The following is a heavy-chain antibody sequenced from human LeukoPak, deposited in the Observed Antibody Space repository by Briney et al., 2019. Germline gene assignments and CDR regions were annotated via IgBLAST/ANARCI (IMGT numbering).Heavy chain of an antibody. CDR2: ISIGGDTT. CDR1: GLTFSSHG. CDR3: AKEIRPNDC. J-gene: IGHJ4*02. V-gene: IGHV3-23*01. D-gene: IGHD4-17*01. Sequence: GGSLRLSCAASGLTFSSHGMCWVRQAPGRGLEWVSSISIGGDTTYSDSVKGRFTISRDNSKNTLYLQLDSLRAEDTAIYYCAKEIRPNDCWGQGTLVTVSS.